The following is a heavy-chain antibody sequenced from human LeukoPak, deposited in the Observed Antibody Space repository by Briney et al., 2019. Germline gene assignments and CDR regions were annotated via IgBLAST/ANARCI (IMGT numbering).Heavy chain of an antibody. CDR3: ARRSIAAAGTGPGDY. D-gene: IGHD6-13*01. CDR1: GYSFTSYW. CDR2: IYPGDSDT. J-gene: IGHJ4*02. Sequence: GESPKISCKGSGYSFTSYWIGWVRQMPGKGLEWMGIIYPGDSDTRYSPSFQGQVTISADKSISTAYLQWSSLKASDTAMYYCARRSIAAAGTGPGDYWGQGTLVTVSS. V-gene: IGHV5-51*01.